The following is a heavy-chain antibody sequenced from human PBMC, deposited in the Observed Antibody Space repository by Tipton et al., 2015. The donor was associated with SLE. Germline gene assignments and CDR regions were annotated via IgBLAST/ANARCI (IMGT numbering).Heavy chain of an antibody. Sequence: LRLSCAASGVTIRNKYMSWIRQPPGKGLEWIGSIYYSGNTYYNPSLMSRVIISVDTAENQFSLRLRSVTATDTAVYFCARQTSGYNYGYHWFDPWGQGTLVTVSS. D-gene: IGHD5-18*01. J-gene: IGHJ5*02. CDR1: GVTIRNKY. CDR3: ARQTSGYNYGYHWFDP. V-gene: IGHV4-39*01. CDR2: IYYSGNT.